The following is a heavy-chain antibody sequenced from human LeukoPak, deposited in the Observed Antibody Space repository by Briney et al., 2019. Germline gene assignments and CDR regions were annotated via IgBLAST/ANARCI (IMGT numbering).Heavy chain of an antibody. CDR1: GGSISSGDYY. D-gene: IGHD1-1*01. Sequence: SQTLSLTCTVSGGSISSGDYYWSWIRQPPGKGLEWIGEINHSGSTNYNPSLKSRVTISVDTSKNQFSLKLSSVTAADTAVYYCARVRRWKNWYFDLWGRGTLVTVSS. J-gene: IGHJ2*01. V-gene: IGHV4-30-4*01. CDR2: INHSGST. CDR3: ARVRRWKNWYFDL.